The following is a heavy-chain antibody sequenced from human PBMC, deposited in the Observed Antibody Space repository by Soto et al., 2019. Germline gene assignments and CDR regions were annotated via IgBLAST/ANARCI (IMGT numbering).Heavy chain of an antibody. CDR3: ARDLGTVTTRPDAFDI. CDR1: GYTFTSYY. Sequence: QVQLVQSGAEVKKPGASVKVSCKASGYTFTSYYMHWVRQAPGQGLEWMGIINPSGGSTSYAQKFQGSVTMTRDTSTSTVYMELSSLRSEDTAVYYCARDLGTVTTRPDAFDIWGQGTMVTVSS. CDR2: INPSGGST. D-gene: IGHD4-4*01. J-gene: IGHJ3*02. V-gene: IGHV1-46*01.